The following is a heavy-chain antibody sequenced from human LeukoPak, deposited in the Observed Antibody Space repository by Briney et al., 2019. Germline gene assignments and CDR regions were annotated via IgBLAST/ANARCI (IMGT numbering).Heavy chain of an antibody. D-gene: IGHD1-26*01. CDR2: INHSGST. Sequence: PSETLSLTCAVYGGSFSGYYWSWIRQPPGKGLEWIGEINHSGSTNYNPSLKSRVTISVDTSKNQFSLKLSSVTAADTAVYYCARVDEGALDYWGQGTLVTVSS. J-gene: IGHJ4*02. CDR1: GGSFSGYY. V-gene: IGHV4-34*01. CDR3: ARVDEGALDY.